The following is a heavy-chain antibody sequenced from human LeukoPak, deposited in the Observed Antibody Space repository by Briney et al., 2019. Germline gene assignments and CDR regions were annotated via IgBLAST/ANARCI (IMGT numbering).Heavy chain of an antibody. CDR2: INHSGST. Sequence: SETLSLTCAVYGGSFSGYYCSWSRQPPGKGLEWIGEINHSGSTNYNPSLKSRVTISVDTSKNQFSLKLSSVTAADTAVYYCARGYCSSTSCYGFDYWGQGTLVTVSS. J-gene: IGHJ4*02. V-gene: IGHV4-34*01. D-gene: IGHD2-2*01. CDR3: ARGYCSSTSCYGFDY. CDR1: GGSFSGYY.